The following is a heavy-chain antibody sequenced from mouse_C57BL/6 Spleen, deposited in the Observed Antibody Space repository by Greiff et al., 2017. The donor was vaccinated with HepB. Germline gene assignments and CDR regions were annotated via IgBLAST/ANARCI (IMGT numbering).Heavy chain of an antibody. J-gene: IGHJ1*03. CDR1: GYSITSGYY. V-gene: IGHV3-6*01. CDR2: ISYDGSN. CDR3: ARDYDGSSYWYFDV. Sequence: EVQVVESGPGLVKPSQSLSLTCSVTGYSITSGYYWNWIRQFPGNKLEWMGYISYDGSNNYNPSLKNRISITRDTSKNQFFLKLNSVTTGDTATYYCARDYDGSSYWYFDVWGTGTTVTVSS. D-gene: IGHD1-1*01.